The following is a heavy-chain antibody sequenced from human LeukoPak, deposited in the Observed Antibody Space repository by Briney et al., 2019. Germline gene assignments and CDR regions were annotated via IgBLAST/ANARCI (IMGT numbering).Heavy chain of an antibody. J-gene: IGHJ5*02. V-gene: IGHV4-59*08. CDR2: IYYSGST. CDR3: ARHEYSSSFWFDP. D-gene: IGHD6-6*01. Sequence: SETLSFTCTVSGGSISSYYWSWIRQPPGKGLEWIGYIYYSGSTNYNPSLKSRLTISVDTSKNQFSLKLSSVTAADTAVYYCARHEYSSSFWFDPWGQGTLVTVSS. CDR1: GGSISSYY.